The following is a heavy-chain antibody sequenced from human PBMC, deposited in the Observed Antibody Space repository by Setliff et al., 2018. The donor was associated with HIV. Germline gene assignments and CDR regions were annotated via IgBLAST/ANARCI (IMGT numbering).Heavy chain of an antibody. CDR1: GGSLSGHF. V-gene: IGHV4-34*01. CDR3: ARQSTMAAAAFDY. D-gene: IGHD6-13*01. J-gene: IGHJ4*02. CDR2: INHSGST. Sequence: SETLSLTCAVYGGSLSGHFWSWIRQPPGKGLEWIGEINHSGSTNYNSSLKSRVTMSVDTSKRQFSLKLASVTAADTAIYYCARQSTMAAAAFDYWGQGTLVTVS.